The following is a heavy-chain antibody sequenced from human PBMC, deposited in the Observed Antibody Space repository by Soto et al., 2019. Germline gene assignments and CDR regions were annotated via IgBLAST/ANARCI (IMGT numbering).Heavy chain of an antibody. J-gene: IGHJ4*02. CDR1: GFSLSDYW. D-gene: IGHD3-3*02. Sequence: GGSLRLSCGASGFSLSDYWMSWVRQAPGKGLEWVANIKKDGSEIYYVDSVKGRFTISRDDAKNSLYLQMNSLRAEDTAVYFCARDVSSRLADNYYFDFWGQGALVTVSS. CDR2: IKKDGSEI. V-gene: IGHV3-7*01. CDR3: ARDVSSRLADNYYFDF.